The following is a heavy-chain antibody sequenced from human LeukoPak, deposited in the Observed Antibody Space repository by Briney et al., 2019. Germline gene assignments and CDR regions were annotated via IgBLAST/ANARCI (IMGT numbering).Heavy chain of an antibody. Sequence: GGSLRLSCAASGFTFSSYGMHWVRQAPGKGLEWVAVIWYDGSNKYYADSVKGRFIISRDNSKNTLYLQMNSLRAEDTAVYYCARMSEHYGMDVWGQGTTVTVSS. CDR3: ARMSEHYGMDV. V-gene: IGHV3-33*01. CDR2: IWYDGSNK. CDR1: GFTFSSYG. J-gene: IGHJ6*02.